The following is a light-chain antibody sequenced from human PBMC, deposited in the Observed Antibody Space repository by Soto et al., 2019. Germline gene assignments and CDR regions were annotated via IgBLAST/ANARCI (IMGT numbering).Light chain of an antibody. CDR3: SSYTTSSTYV. CDR2: DVS. Sequence: QSVLTQPASVSGSPGQSITISCTGTSSDVGGYNYVSWYQQHPGKAPKLMIYDVSNQPSGVSNRFSGFKSGNTASLTISGLHAEDEADYYCSSYTTSSTYVFGTGTKVTVL. CDR1: SSDVGGYNY. V-gene: IGLV2-14*03. J-gene: IGLJ1*01.